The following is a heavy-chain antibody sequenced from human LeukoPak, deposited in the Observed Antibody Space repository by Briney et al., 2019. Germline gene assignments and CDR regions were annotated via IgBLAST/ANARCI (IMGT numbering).Heavy chain of an antibody. V-gene: IGHV4-61*01. Sequence: SETLSLTCTVSGSSVSSGSYYWSWIRQPPGKGLEWIGYIYYSGSTNYNPSLKSRVTISVDTSKNQFSLKLSYVTAADTAVYYCARADYSNYGDAFDIWGQGTMVTVSS. CDR3: ARADYSNYGDAFDI. CDR1: GSSVSSGSYY. J-gene: IGHJ3*02. D-gene: IGHD4-11*01. CDR2: IYYSGST.